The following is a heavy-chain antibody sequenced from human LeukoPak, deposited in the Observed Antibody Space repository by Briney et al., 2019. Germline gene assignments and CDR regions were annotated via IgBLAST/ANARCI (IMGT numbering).Heavy chain of an antibody. V-gene: IGHV4-59*12. CDR1: GGSISSYY. J-gene: IGHJ4*02. Sequence: SETLSLTCTVSGGSISSYYWSWIRQPPGKGLEWIGYIYYSGSTNYNPSLKSRVTMSVDTSKNQFSLKLSSVTAADTAVYYCARDRGYCSSTSCYSYFDYWGQGTLVTVSS. CDR3: ARDRGYCSSTSCYSYFDY. CDR2: IYYSGST. D-gene: IGHD2-2*01.